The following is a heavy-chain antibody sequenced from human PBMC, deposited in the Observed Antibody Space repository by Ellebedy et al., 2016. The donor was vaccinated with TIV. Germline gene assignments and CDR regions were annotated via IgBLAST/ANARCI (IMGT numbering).Heavy chain of an antibody. Sequence: ASVKVSCKASEGTFSNYAFSWVRQAPGQGLEWMGIMNPSGGSTTYAQKFQGRVTITADESTSTAYMELSSLRSEDTAVYYCAITFGYSGYFDYWGQGTLVTVSS. CDR3: AITFGYSGYFDY. V-gene: IGHV1-69*11. CDR1: EGTFSNYA. J-gene: IGHJ4*02. D-gene: IGHD5-12*01. CDR2: MNPSGGST.